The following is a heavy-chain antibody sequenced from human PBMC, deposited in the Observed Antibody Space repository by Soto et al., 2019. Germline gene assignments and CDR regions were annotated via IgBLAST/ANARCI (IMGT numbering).Heavy chain of an antibody. CDR3: ARMTPLYYFDY. D-gene: IGHD2-15*01. Sequence: SETLSLTCAVYGGSFSGYYLSWIRQPPGKGLEWIGEINHSGSTNYSPSLKSRVTISVDTSKNQFSLTLSSVTAADTAVYYCARMTPLYYFDYWGQPNLVTVSS. J-gene: IGHJ4*02. CDR1: GGSFSGYY. CDR2: INHSGST. V-gene: IGHV4-34*01.